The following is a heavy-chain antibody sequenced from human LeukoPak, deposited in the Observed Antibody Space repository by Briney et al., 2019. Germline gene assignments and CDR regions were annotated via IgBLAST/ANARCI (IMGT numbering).Heavy chain of an antibody. Sequence: NSSETLSLTCAVSGYSISSGYYWGWIRQPPGKGLEWIGNIYHSGSTYYNPSLKSRVTISVDTSKNQFSLKLSSVTAADTAVYYCARLPYHCSSSSCNPTGPDYRGQGTLVTVSS. CDR3: ARLPYHCSSSSCNPTGPDY. CDR1: GYSISSGYY. V-gene: IGHV4-38-2*01. D-gene: IGHD2-2*01. CDR2: IYHSGST. J-gene: IGHJ4*02.